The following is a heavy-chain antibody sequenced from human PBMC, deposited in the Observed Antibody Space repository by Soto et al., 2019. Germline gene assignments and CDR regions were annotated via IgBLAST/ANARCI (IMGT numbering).Heavy chain of an antibody. V-gene: IGHV3-64*02. Sequence: GGSLRLSCVVSGFIFSNYAMHWARQAPGKGLEYVSAIDNNGGKTYYADSVKGRFTISRDNSKNTLYLQMGSLRAEDMAVYYCARVFYHSGGNYYDYWGQGALVTVSS. CDR2: IDNNGGKT. D-gene: IGHD3-22*01. J-gene: IGHJ4*02. CDR3: ARVFYHSGGNYYDY. CDR1: GFIFSNYA.